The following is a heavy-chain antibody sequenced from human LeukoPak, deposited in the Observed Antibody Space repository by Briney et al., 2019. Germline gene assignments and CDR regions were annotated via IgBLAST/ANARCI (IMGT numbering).Heavy chain of an antibody. V-gene: IGHV3-53*04. J-gene: IGHJ4*02. CDR1: GFTLSSYW. CDR2: IYSGGNT. CDR3: ARGPCSGDCYIYY. D-gene: IGHD2-21*02. Sequence: PGGSLRLSCAASGFTLSSYWMHWVRQVPGKGLVWVSAIYSGGNTYYADSVKGRFTISRHNSKNTLYLQMSGLRAEDTAVYYCARGPCSGDCYIYYWGQGNLVTVSS.